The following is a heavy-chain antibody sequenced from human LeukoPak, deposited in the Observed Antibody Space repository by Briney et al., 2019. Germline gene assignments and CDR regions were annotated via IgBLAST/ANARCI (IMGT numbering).Heavy chain of an antibody. J-gene: IGHJ6*03. CDR3: ARDRRDAYYYTYYYMDV. CDR1: GYTLTELS. CDR2: FDPEDGET. Sequence: ASVKVSCKVSGYTLTELSMHWVRQAPGKGLEWMGGFDPEDGETIYAQKFQGRVTMTEDTSTDTAYMELSSLKSEDTAVYYCARDRRDAYYYTYYYMDVWGKGTTVTVSS. V-gene: IGHV1-24*01.